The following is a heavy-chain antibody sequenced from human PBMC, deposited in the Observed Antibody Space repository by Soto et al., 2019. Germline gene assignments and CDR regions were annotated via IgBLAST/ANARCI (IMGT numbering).Heavy chain of an antibody. CDR2: ISTYNGDT. D-gene: IGHD2-15*01. V-gene: IGHV1-18*01. Sequence: QVQLVQSGAEVKKPGASVKFSCKASGYSFTTYGIAWVRQAPGQGLEWMGWISTYNGDTDYAQNLQGRVIMTTDTSTTTAYMELRSLRSDDTAVYYCAREGSRPYYYYGMDVWGQGTTVSVSS. CDR1: GYSFTTYG. CDR3: AREGSRPYYYYGMDV. J-gene: IGHJ6*02.